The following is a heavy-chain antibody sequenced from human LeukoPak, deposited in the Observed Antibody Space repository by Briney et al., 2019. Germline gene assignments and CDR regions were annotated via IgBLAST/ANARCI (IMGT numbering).Heavy chain of an antibody. V-gene: IGHV1-69*13. CDR1: GGTFSSYA. Sequence: SVKVSCKASGGTFSSYAISWVRQAPGQGLEWMGGIIPIFGTANYAQKFQSRVTITADESTSTAYMELSSLRSEDTAVYYCARDSSGYPVRNWFDPWGQGTLVTVSS. D-gene: IGHD3-22*01. J-gene: IGHJ5*02. CDR2: IIPIFGTA. CDR3: ARDSSGYPVRNWFDP.